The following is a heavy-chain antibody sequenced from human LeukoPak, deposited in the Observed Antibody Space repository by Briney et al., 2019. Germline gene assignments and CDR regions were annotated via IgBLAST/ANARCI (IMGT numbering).Heavy chain of an antibody. CDR2: MNPNSGNT. J-gene: IGHJ4*02. V-gene: IGHV1-8*01. CDR1: GYTFTSYD. CDR3: ARVADRYCSGGSCYFPLDY. D-gene: IGHD2-15*01. Sequence: ASVKVSCKASGYTFTSYDINWVRQATGQGLEWMGWMNPNSGNTGYARKFQGRVTMTRNTSISTAYMELSSLRSEDTAVYYCARVADRYCSGGSCYFPLDYWGQGTLVTVSS.